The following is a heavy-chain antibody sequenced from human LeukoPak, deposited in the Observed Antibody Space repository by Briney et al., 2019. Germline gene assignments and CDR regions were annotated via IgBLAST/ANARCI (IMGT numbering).Heavy chain of an antibody. Sequence: ASVKVSCKSSGYTFIDYYIHGVQQAPGQGLEWMGWINPNSGATKYAQKFQGRVSMTRDTSINTAYMDLTNLRSDDTAIFYCARVKKLMPEFEFWGQGTLVTVSS. CDR3: ARVKKLMPEFEF. J-gene: IGHJ4*02. CDR1: GYTFIDYY. V-gene: IGHV1-2*02. CDR2: INPNSGAT. D-gene: IGHD2-2*01.